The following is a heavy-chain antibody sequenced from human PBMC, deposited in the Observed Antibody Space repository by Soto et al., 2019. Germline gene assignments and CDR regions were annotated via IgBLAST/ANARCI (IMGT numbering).Heavy chain of an antibody. J-gene: IGHJ3*02. Sequence: ASVQVSCKASGYTFIGYYIHWVRQAPGQGLEWMGWINPNSGGTNYAQKFQGGVTMTRDTSIRTAYMELRGLRFDDTAVYYCARKGTDYYDSSGHNALGIWGQGTLVTVSS. CDR2: INPNSGGT. CDR3: ARKGTDYYDSSGHNALGI. V-gene: IGHV1-2*02. CDR1: GYTFIGYY. D-gene: IGHD3-22*01.